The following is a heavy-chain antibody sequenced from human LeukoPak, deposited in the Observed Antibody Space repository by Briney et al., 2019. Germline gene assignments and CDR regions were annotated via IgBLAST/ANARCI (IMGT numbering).Heavy chain of an antibody. CDR1: GYTFTGYY. J-gene: IGHJ4*02. V-gene: IGHV1-2*02. Sequence: ASVKVSCKASGYTFTGYYMHWVRQAPGQGLEWMGWINPNSGGTNYAQKFQGRVTMTRDASISTAYMELSRLRSDDTAVYYCARVGAPRYFDWLSFDYWGQGTLVTVSS. CDR3: ARVGAPRYFDWLSFDY. CDR2: INPNSGGT. D-gene: IGHD3-9*01.